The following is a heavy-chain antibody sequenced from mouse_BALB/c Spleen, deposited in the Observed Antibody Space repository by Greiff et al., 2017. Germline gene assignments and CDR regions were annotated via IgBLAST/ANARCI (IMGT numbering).Heavy chain of an antibody. CDR1: GFTFSSYG. J-gene: IGHJ2*01. CDR2: INSNGGST. Sequence: EVMLVESGGGLVQPGGSLKLSCAASGFTFSSYGMSWVRQTPDKRLELVATINSNGGSTYYPDSVKGRFTISRDNAKNTLYLQMSSLKSEDTAMYYCARDCYGSSYGDYWGQGTTLTVSS. D-gene: IGHD1-1*01. V-gene: IGHV5-6-3*01. CDR3: ARDCYGSSYGDY.